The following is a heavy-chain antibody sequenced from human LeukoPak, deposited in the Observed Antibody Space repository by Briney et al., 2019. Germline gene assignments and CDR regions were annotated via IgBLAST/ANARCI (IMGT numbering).Heavy chain of an antibody. Sequence: PGGSLRLSCAASGFTFSSYAMHWVRQAPGKGLEWVAVISYDGSNKYYADSAKGRFTISRDNSKNTLYLQMNSLRAEDTAVYYCARDTLRYYYDSSGYLTHFAYWGQGTLVTVSS. CDR2: ISYDGSNK. V-gene: IGHV3-30-3*01. CDR1: GFTFSSYA. D-gene: IGHD3-22*01. CDR3: ARDTLRYYYDSSGYLTHFAY. J-gene: IGHJ4*02.